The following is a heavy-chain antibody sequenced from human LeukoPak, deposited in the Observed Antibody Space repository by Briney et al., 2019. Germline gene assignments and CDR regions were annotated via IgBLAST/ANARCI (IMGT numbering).Heavy chain of an antibody. Sequence: GGSLRLSCAASGFTFDDYAMHWVRQAPGKGLEWVSGISWNSGTIGYADSVKGRFTISRDNAKNSLYLQMNSLRAEDVALYYCAKGTSGYSSGLDYWGQGTLVTVPS. V-gene: IGHV3-9*03. CDR2: ISWNSGTI. CDR1: GFTFDDYA. D-gene: IGHD6-19*01. J-gene: IGHJ4*02. CDR3: AKGTSGYSSGLDY.